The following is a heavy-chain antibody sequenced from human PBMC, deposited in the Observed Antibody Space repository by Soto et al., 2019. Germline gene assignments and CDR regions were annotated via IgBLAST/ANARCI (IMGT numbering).Heavy chain of an antibody. CDR1: GYNFTNCA. Sequence: GASVKVSCKASGYNFTNCAITWVRQAPGQGLQWMGWISAHSGNTYYAQSLRGRVTMTTDTSTATAYMELGSLRGDDTAIYYCARYDTILGSNEIDNWGQGTLVTVS. CDR2: ISAHSGNT. CDR3: ARYDTILGSNEIDN. V-gene: IGHV1-18*04. J-gene: IGHJ4*02. D-gene: IGHD1-26*01.